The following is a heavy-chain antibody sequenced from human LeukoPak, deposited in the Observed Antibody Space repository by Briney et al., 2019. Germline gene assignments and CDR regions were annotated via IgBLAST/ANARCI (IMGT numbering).Heavy chain of an antibody. Sequence: GGSLRLSCAASGFTFNSYAMNWVRQAPGKGLEWVSSISGSGSHTYYADSVQGRFTVPRDNSKNTVNLHLNTVRAEDTAVYYCAKERVSSGMMEGVLHMWGQGTTVSVSS. CDR2: ISGSGSHT. V-gene: IGHV3-23*01. CDR1: GFTFNSYA. J-gene: IGHJ3*02. CDR3: AKERVSSGMMEGVLHM. D-gene: IGHD2-8*01.